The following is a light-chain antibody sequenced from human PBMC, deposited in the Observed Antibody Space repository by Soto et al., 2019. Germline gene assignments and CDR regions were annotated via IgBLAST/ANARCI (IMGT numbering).Light chain of an antibody. V-gene: IGLV1-40*01. Sequence: QSVLTQPPSVSGAPGQRVTISCTGSSSNIGAHYDVHWYQQLPGTAPKLLIYGNTNRPSGVPDRFSGSKSGTSASLAITGLQAEDEADEFCQSFDITLSDVGFGGVTKLTVL. J-gene: IGLJ2*01. CDR2: GNT. CDR3: QSFDITLSDVG. CDR1: SSNIGAHYD.